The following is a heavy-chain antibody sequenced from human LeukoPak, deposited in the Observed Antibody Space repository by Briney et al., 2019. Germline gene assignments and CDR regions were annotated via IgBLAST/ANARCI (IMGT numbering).Heavy chain of an antibody. V-gene: IGHV1-2*02. CDR2: INPNSGGT. CDR3: ARDLVDKRAYYYMDV. CDR1: GYTFTGYY. J-gene: IGHJ6*03. D-gene: IGHD5-12*01. Sequence: ASVKVSCKASGYTFTGYYMHWVRQAPGQGLEWMGWINPNSGGTNYAQKFQGRVTMTRDTSISTAYMELSRLRSDDTAVYYCARDLVDKRAYYYMDVWGKGTTVTVSS.